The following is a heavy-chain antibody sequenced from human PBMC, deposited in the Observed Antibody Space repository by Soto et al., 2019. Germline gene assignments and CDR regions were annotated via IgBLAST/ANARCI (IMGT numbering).Heavy chain of an antibody. J-gene: IGHJ4*02. CDR3: ARPSTNWNGVFGY. CDR2: IWYDGSNK. V-gene: IGHV3-33*01. CDR1: GFTFSSYG. Sequence: GGSLRAPWAGSGFTFSSYGMHWVRPAPGKGLEWVAVIWYDGSNKYYADSVKGRFTISRDNSKNTLYLQMNSLRAEDTAVYYCARPSTNWNGVFGYWGQGTLVTVSS. D-gene: IGHD1-1*01.